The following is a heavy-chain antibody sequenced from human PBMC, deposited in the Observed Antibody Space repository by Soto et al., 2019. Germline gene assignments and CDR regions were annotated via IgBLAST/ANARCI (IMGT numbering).Heavy chain of an antibody. CDR1: GGSISSSNW. V-gene: IGHV4-4*02. Sequence: SETLSLTCAVSGGSISSSNWWSWVRQPPGKGLEWIGEIYHSGSTNYNPSLKSRVTISVDKSKNQFSLKLSSVTAADTAVYYCAREGKVSVGQQLVRFDYWGQGTLVTVSS. D-gene: IGHD6-13*01. J-gene: IGHJ4*02. CDR2: IYHSGST. CDR3: AREGKVSVGQQLVRFDY.